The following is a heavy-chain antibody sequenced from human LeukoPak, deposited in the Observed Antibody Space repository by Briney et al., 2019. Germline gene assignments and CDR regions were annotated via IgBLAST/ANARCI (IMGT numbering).Heavy chain of an antibody. CDR3: AKTEYYYDSSGYCFDY. D-gene: IGHD3-22*01. CDR1: GFTFSSYG. V-gene: IGHV3-30*18. CDR2: ISYDGSNK. J-gene: IGHJ4*02. Sequence: GRSLRLSCAASGFTFSSYGMHWVRQAPGKGLEWVAVISYDGSNKYYADSVKGRFTISRDNSKNTLYLQMNSLRAEDTAVYYCAKTEYYYDSSGYCFDYWGQGTLVTVSS.